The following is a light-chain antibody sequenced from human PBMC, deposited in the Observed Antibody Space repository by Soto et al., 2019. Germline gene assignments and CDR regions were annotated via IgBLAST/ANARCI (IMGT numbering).Light chain of an antibody. CDR2: GAS. CDR3: QQYNHWPSWM. CDR1: QSLSIK. V-gene: IGKV3-15*01. J-gene: IGKJ1*01. Sequence: IVMTQSPATLSVSPGERATLSCRASQSLSIKLAWYQQKPGQAPRLLIYGASTRATGIPARFSGSGSGTEFTLTISSLQSEDIGIYYCQQYNHWPSWMFGQGTKGELK.